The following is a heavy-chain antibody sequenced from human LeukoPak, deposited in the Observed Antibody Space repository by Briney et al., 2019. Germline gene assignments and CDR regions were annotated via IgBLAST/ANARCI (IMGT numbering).Heavy chain of an antibody. CDR1: GGTFSSYA. V-gene: IGHV1-69*05. Sequence: GASVKVSCKASGGTFSSYAISWVRQAPGQGLEWMGGIIPIFGTANYAQKFQGRVTITRDTSASTAYMELSSLRSEDTAVYYCASSRSARAWTTLFDIWGQGTMVTVSS. D-gene: IGHD2-15*01. CDR2: IIPIFGTA. CDR3: ASSRSARAWTTLFDI. J-gene: IGHJ3*02.